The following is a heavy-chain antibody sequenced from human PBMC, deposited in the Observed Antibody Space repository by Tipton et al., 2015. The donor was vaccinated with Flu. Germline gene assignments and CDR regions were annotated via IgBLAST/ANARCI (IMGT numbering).Heavy chain of an antibody. CDR1: GGSISSSSYY. Sequence: TLSLTCTVSGGSISSSSYYWAWIRQPAGKGLEWIGQIYTSGSTKYNPSLKSRVTMSLGTSKNHFSLKLSSVTAADTAMYYCARDYGDLNWFDPWGQGTLVTVSS. D-gene: IGHD4-17*01. V-gene: IGHV4-61*09. CDR3: ARDYGDLNWFDP. J-gene: IGHJ5*02. CDR2: IYTSGST.